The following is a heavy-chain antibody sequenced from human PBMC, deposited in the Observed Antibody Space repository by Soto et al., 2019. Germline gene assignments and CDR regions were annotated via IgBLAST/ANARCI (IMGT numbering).Heavy chain of an antibody. D-gene: IGHD2-21*01. Sequence: GGSLRLSCAASGFTFSGYCMHWVRQGPGKGLEWVSRINTDGGGTTYADSVKGRFTISRDNAENTLYLQMNSLRADDTALYYCARGSVARGIDYRGKGTLVT. CDR1: GFTFSGYC. V-gene: IGHV3-74*01. CDR3: ARGSVARGIDY. CDR2: INTDGGGT. J-gene: IGHJ4*02.